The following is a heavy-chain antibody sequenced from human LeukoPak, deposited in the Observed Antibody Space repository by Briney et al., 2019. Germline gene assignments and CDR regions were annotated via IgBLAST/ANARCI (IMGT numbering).Heavy chain of an antibody. CDR3: ARDRTNMRYCSSTSCYGYYYYGMDV. Sequence: GGSLRLSCAASGFTFSSYAMHWVRQAPGKGLGWVAVISYDGSKKYYADSVKGRFTTSRDNSKNTLYLQMNSLRAEDTAVYYCARDRTNMRYCSSTSCYGYYYYGMDVWGQGTTVTVSS. CDR1: GFTFSSYA. J-gene: IGHJ6*02. D-gene: IGHD2-2*01. CDR2: ISYDGSKK. V-gene: IGHV3-30-3*01.